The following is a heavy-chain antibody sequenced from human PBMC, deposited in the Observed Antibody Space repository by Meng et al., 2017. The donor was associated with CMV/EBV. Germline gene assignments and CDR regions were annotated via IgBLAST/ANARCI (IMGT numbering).Heavy chain of an antibody. V-gene: IGHV3-15*01. J-gene: IGHJ4*02. CDR3: AKGGEGYSYGYDY. D-gene: IGHD5-18*01. CDR1: GFTFSNAW. CDR2: IKSKTDGGTT. Sequence: GESLKISCAASGFTFSNAWMSWVRQAPGKGLEWVGRIKSKTDGGTTDYAAPVKGRFTISRDDSKNTLYLQMNSLRAEDTAVYYCAKGGEGYSYGYDYWGQGTLVTVSS.